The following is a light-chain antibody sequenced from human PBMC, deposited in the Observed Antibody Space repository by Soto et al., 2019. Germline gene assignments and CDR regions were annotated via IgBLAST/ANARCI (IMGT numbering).Light chain of an antibody. V-gene: IGLV2-23*02. CDR2: DVT. J-gene: IGLJ1*01. Sequence: LTQPASVSGSPGQSITISCTGTSSDVGSYNFVSWYQQHPGKAPKLMIYDVTKRPSGVSDRFSGSRSGNTASLTISGLQAEDEADYYCCSYASSSTYVFGSGTKVTVL. CDR1: SSDVGSYNF. CDR3: CSYASSSTYV.